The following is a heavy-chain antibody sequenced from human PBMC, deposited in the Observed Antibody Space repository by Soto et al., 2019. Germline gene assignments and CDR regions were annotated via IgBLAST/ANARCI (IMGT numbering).Heavy chain of an antibody. CDR2: ISYDSTKT. CDR3: ARTRSAWSDFHYYSLDV. CDR1: GFTFNSYG. Sequence: QVQLVESGGGVVQPGRSLRLSCAASGFTFNSYGMHWVRQGPGNGLEWVAFISYDSTKTYYADSVKGRCTISRDTSNSALYVRMNSVTGEDTAVYYCARTRSAWSDFHYYSLDVWGQGTTVTVSS. J-gene: IGHJ6*02. V-gene: IGHV3-30*03. D-gene: IGHD1-26*01.